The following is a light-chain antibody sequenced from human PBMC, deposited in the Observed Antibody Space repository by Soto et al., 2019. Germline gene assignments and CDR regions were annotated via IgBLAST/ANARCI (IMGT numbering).Light chain of an antibody. V-gene: IGLV1-40*01. CDR3: QSYDSSLSGVV. Sequence: QSVLTQPPSVSGAPGQRVTISCTGSSSNIGAGYDVHWYQQLPGTAPKLLIYGNSNRPSGVPDRFSGSKSGTSASLAITGRLAEDEADYYCQSYDSSLSGVVFGGGTKLTVL. J-gene: IGLJ2*01. CDR2: GNS. CDR1: SSNIGAGYD.